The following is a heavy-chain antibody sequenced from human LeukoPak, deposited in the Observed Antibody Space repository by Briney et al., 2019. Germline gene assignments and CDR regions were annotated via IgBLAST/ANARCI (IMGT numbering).Heavy chain of an antibody. J-gene: IGHJ5*02. CDR3: AKGEYYDNWFDP. CDR1: GFTFSSYG. CDR2: IRYDGSNK. V-gene: IGHV3-30*02. Sequence: GGSLRLSCAASGFTFSSYGMHWVRQAPGKGLEWVAFIRYDGSNKYYADSVKGRFTISRDNSKNTLYLQMNSLRAEDTAVYYCAKGEYYDNWFDPWGQGTLVTVSS. D-gene: IGHD2/OR15-2a*01.